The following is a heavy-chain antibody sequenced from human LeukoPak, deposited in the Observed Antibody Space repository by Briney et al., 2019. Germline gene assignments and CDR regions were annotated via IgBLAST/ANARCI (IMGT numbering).Heavy chain of an antibody. CDR2: IWYDGSNK. J-gene: IGHJ4*02. D-gene: IGHD3-9*01. CDR3: ARETYYDILTGYLDY. CDR1: GFTFDFYT. V-gene: IGHV3-33*08. Sequence: GGSLRLSCVASGFTFDFYTMHWVRQAPGKGLEWVAVIWYDGSNKYYADSVKGRFTISRDNSKNTLYLQMNSLRAEDTAVYYCARETYYDILTGYLDYWGQGTLVTVSS.